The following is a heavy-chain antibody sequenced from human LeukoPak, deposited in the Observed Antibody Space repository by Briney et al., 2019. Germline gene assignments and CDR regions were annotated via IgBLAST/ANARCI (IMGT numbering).Heavy chain of an antibody. J-gene: IGHJ4*02. CDR2: IYYTERT. CDR1: GGFLSSYY. Sequence: PSETLSLTCTVSGGFLSSYYWSWIRQPSGKGLEWIGYIYYTERTSYNPSLKSRVTISLDTSMNQFSLELTSVTAADTAFYYCARSRDPPYYDYWGQGTLVTVSS. V-gene: IGHV4-59*01. D-gene: IGHD2-21*01. CDR3: ARSRDPPYYDY.